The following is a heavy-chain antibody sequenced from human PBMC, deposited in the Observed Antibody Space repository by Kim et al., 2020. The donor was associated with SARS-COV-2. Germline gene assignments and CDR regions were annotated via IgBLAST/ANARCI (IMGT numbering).Heavy chain of an antibody. V-gene: IGHV3-30*01. J-gene: IGHJ4*02. CDR3: ARDRGDIFDY. Sequence: NKYYADSVKGRFTISRDNSKNTLYLQMNSLRAEDTAVYYCARDRGDIFDYWGQGTLVTVSS. D-gene: IGHD3-9*01. CDR2: NK.